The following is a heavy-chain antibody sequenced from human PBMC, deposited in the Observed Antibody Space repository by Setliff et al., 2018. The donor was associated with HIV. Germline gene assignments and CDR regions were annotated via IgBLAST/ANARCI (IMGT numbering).Heavy chain of an antibody. CDR1: GFTFSNYD. J-gene: IGHJ5*01. V-gene: IGHV3-74*01. CDR2: IKWSTNRI. D-gene: IGHD3-16*01. Sequence: GGSLRLSCAASGFTFSNYDMHWVRQAPGKGLEWVSGIKWSTNRIRYADSVKGRFTNSRDNAKNTMYLQMESLRAEDTAVYYCARGGANPSWFDSWGQGTLVTVSS. CDR3: ARGGANPSWFDS.